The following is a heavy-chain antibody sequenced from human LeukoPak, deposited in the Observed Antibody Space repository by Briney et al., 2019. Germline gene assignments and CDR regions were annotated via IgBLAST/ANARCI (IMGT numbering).Heavy chain of an antibody. CDR2: ISDSGGRT. V-gene: IGHV3-23*01. D-gene: IGHD3-10*01. CDR3: AREFGTPWFGELEHFYYFDY. CDR1: GITLSNYG. J-gene: IGHJ4*02. Sequence: GGSLRLSCAVSGITLSNYGMSWVRQAPGKGLEWVAGISDSGGRTKYADPVKGRFTISRDNPKNTLYLQMNSLRPEDTAVYYCAREFGTPWFGELEHFYYFDYWGQGTLVTVSS.